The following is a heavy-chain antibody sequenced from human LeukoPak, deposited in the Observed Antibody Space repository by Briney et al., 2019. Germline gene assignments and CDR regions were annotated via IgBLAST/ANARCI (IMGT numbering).Heavy chain of an antibody. CDR2: ISAYNGNT. Sequence: ASVKVSCKASGYTFTSYGISWVRNAPGQGLEWMGWISAYNGNTNYAQKLQGRVTMTTDTSTSTAYMEPRSLRSDDTAVYYCARDRVTYYDILTGYSNKSPIFDYWGQGTLVTVSS. J-gene: IGHJ4*02. V-gene: IGHV1-18*01. CDR1: GYTFTSYG. D-gene: IGHD3-9*01. CDR3: ARDRVTYYDILTGYSNKSPIFDY.